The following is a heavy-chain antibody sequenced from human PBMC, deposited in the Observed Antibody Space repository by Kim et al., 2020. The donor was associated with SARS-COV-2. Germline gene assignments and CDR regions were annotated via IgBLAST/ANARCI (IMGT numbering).Heavy chain of an antibody. D-gene: IGHD3-10*01. J-gene: IGHJ6*02. Sequence: VQNCQGRVTMTRDTSTSTVYMELSSLRSEDTALYYCARSSFPASVYGMDVWGHGTTVTVSS. V-gene: IGHV1-46*01. CDR3: ARSSFPASVYGMDV.